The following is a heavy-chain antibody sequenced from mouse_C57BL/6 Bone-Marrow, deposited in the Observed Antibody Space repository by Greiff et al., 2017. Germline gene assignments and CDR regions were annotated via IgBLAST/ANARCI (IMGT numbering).Heavy chain of an antibody. J-gene: IGHJ1*03. CDR3: ARYGTYWYVDV. Sequence: VQLQESGAELARPGASVKLSCKASGYTFTSYGISWVKQRPGQGLEWIGEIYPRSGNTYYNEKFKGKATLTADKSSSTAYMELRSLTSEDSAVYFCARYGTYWYVDVWGTGTTVTVSS. D-gene: IGHD2-1*01. V-gene: IGHV1-81*01. CDR1: GYTFTSYG. CDR2: IYPRSGNT.